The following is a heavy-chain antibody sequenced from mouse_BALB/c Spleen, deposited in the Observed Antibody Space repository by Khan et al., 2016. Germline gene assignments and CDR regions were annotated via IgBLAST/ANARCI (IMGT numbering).Heavy chain of an antibody. CDR3: ARSYYGNYVDC. V-gene: IGHV5-17*02. CDR2: ISSGSSTI. Sequence: EVELVEAGGGLVQPGGSRKLSCAASGFTFSSFGMHWVRQAPEKGLEWVAYISSGSSTIHYADTVKDRFTISRDNPKNPLFLQMTSLRSEDTAMYYCARSYYGNYVDCWGQGTTLTVSS. CDR1: GFTFSSFG. D-gene: IGHD2-10*01. J-gene: IGHJ2*01.